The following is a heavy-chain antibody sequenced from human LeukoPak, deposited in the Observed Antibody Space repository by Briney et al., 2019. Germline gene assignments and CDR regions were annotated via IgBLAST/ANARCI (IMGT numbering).Heavy chain of an antibody. J-gene: IGHJ4*02. D-gene: IGHD4-17*01. CDR3: ANLYGDYPDY. CDR1: GFTFSSYW. Sequence: GGSLRLSCAASGFTFSSYWMHWVRQAPGKGLEWVAVISYDGSNEYYADSVKGRFTISRDNSKNTLYLQMDSLRAEDTAVYYCANLYGDYPDYWGQGTLVTVSS. CDR2: ISYDGSNE. V-gene: IGHV3-30*18.